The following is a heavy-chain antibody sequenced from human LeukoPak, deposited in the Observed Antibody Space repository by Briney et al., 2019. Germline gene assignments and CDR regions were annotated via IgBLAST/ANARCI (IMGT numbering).Heavy chain of an antibody. Sequence: PSQTLSLTCTVSGGSISSGGYYWSWLRPRPGKGLEWIGYIDYSGNTYYTPSLKSRVTISVDTSKNQFSLKLNSVTAADTAVYYCARTIGYPLLYFDCWGQGTLVTVSS. CDR3: ARTIGYPLLYFDC. J-gene: IGHJ4*02. V-gene: IGHV4-31*03. D-gene: IGHD3-16*02. CDR1: GGSISSGGYY. CDR2: IDYSGNT.